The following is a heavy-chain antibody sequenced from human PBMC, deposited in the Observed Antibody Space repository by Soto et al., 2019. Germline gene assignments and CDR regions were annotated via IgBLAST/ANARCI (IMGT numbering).Heavy chain of an antibody. V-gene: IGHV3-23*01. CDR2: ISGSGGST. D-gene: IGHD2-15*01. Sequence: PGGSLRLSCTASGFTFSSYTMSWVRQAPGKGLEWVSLISGSGGSTYYADSVKGRFTISRDNSKNTLYLQMNSLRAEDTAVFYCAKHLSNGSPDYWGQGTLVTVSS. CDR1: GFTFSSYT. J-gene: IGHJ4*02. CDR3: AKHLSNGSPDY.